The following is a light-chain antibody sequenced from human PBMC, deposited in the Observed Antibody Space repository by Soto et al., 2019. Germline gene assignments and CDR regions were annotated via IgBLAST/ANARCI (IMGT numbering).Light chain of an antibody. Sequence: DIVMTQSPDSLTVSLGERDTINCKSSQSVLYSSNNKNYLAWYQQKPGQPPKLLIYWASTREYGVPDRFSGSGSGTDFTLTISSLQAEDVAVYYCQQYYTTPRTFGQGTKVEIK. V-gene: IGKV4-1*01. CDR2: WAS. CDR1: QSVLYSSNNKNY. J-gene: IGKJ1*01. CDR3: QQYYTTPRT.